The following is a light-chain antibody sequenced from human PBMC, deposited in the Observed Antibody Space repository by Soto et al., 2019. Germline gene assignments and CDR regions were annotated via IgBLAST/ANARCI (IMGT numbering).Light chain of an antibody. CDR3: QQYNKWPPYT. Sequence: EIVMTQSPANLSVSPGERATLSCRASQSVSSTLAWYQQKPGQGPRLLIYGASTRATSIPARFSGSGSGTEFTLTITSLQSEDFAVDYCQQYNKWPPYTFGQGTKLEIK. CDR1: QSVSST. CDR2: GAS. J-gene: IGKJ2*01. V-gene: IGKV3-15*01.